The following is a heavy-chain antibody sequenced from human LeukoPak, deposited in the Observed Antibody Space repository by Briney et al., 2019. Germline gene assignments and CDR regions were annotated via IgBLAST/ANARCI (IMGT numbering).Heavy chain of an antibody. J-gene: IGHJ4*02. Sequence: PGGSLRLSCAASGFTFSSSGMNWVRQAPGKGLEWVSSISSTGNYIYYTESMKGRFTISRDNAKNSLFLQMNSLRAEGTAVYYCAREIAGSYWDFDYWGQGTLVTVSS. D-gene: IGHD1-26*01. CDR1: GFTFSSSG. CDR2: ISSTGNYI. V-gene: IGHV3-21*06. CDR3: AREIAGSYWDFDY.